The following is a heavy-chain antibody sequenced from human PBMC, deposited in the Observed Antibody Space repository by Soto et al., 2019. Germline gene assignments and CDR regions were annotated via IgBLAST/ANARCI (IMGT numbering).Heavy chain of an antibody. CDR2: ISGSGGST. V-gene: IGHV3-23*01. D-gene: IGHD3-22*01. Sequence: GGSLRLSCAASGFTFGSYAMSWVRQAPGKGLEWVSAISGSGGSTYYADSVKGRFTISRDNSKNTLYLQMNSLRAEDTAVYYCAKEGSYYDSSGFRLPIDYWGQGTLVTVSS. CDR3: AKEGSYYDSSGFRLPIDY. CDR1: GFTFGSYA. J-gene: IGHJ4*02.